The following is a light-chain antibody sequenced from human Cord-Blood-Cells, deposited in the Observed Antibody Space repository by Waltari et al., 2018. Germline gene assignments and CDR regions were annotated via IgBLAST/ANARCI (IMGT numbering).Light chain of an antibody. CDR1: SSDVGGYND. Sequence: QSALTQPASGSGSPGQAITISCSCTSSDVGGYNDVSWYKQPPGKAPRLMIYDVSSRPSGVSNRFYGSKSGNTASLTNSGLQAEDEADYYCSSYTSSSTPHLVFGGGTKLTVL. CDR3: SSYTSSSTPHLV. V-gene: IGLV2-14*01. CDR2: DVS. J-gene: IGLJ2*01.